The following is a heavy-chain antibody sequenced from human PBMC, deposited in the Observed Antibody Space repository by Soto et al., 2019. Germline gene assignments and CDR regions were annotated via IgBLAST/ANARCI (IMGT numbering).Heavy chain of an antibody. CDR1: GGSISSGGYY. Sequence: QVQLQESGPGLVKPSQTLSLTCTVSGGSISSGGYYWSWIRQHPGKGLEWIGYSYYSGSTYYNPSRKSRVTTSVDTSKNQFSLKLSSVTAADTAVYYCARRPYCSGGSCWGRPHDAFDIWGQGTMVTVSS. D-gene: IGHD2-15*01. CDR2: SYYSGST. J-gene: IGHJ3*02. CDR3: ARRPYCSGGSCWGRPHDAFDI. V-gene: IGHV4-31*03.